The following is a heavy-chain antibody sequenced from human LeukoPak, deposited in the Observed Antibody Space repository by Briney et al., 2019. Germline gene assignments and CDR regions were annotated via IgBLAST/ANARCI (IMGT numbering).Heavy chain of an antibody. CDR2: IYYSGST. Sequence: PGGSLRLSCVASGFSFSTYSMNWVRQAPGKGLEWIGYIYYSGSTNYNPSLKSRVTISVDTSKNQFSLKLSSVTAADTAVYYCARTGYSRAIDYWGQGTLVTVSS. J-gene: IGHJ4*02. CDR1: GFSFSTYS. V-gene: IGHV4-59*01. CDR3: ARTGYSRAIDY. D-gene: IGHD6-13*01.